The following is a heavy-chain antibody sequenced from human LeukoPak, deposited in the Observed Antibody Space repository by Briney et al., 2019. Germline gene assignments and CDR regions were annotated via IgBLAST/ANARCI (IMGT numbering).Heavy chain of an antibody. V-gene: IGHV3-23*01. CDR1: GFTFSSYA. D-gene: IGHD2-15*01. CDR2: ISGSGGST. CDR3: AKDTGVRCSGGSSYPDY. Sequence: GGSLRLSCAASGFTFSSYAMSWVRQAPGKGLEWVSAISGSGGSTYYADSVKGRFTISRDNSKNTLYLQMSSLRAEDTAVYYCAKDTGVRCSGGSSYPDYWGQGTLVTVSS. J-gene: IGHJ4*02.